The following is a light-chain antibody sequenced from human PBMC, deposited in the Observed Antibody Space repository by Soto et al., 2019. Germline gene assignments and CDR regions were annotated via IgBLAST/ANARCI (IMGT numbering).Light chain of an antibody. CDR1: QSVTSTY. Sequence: EIVLTQSPGTLSLSPGERATLSCRASQSVTSTYLAWYQQKPGQAPRLLIYGASSRATGIPDRFSGSGGGTDFTLTIRRLEPEDFAVYYCQHYGSSLITFGQGTRLEIK. V-gene: IGKV3-20*01. J-gene: IGKJ5*01. CDR2: GAS. CDR3: QHYGSSLIT.